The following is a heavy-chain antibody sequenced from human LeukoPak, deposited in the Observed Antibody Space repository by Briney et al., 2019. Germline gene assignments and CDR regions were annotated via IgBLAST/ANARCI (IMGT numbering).Heavy chain of an antibody. D-gene: IGHD6-25*01. CDR1: GRSFSGYY. CDR2: INHSGST. V-gene: IGHV4-34*01. Sequence: SETLSLTCAVYGRSFSGYYWNWIRQPPGKGLEWIGEINHSGSTNYNPSLKSRVTISLDTSKNQISLKLSSVAAADTAVYYCAQGRAAFFWGQGTLVTVSS. J-gene: IGHJ4*02. CDR3: AQGRAAFF.